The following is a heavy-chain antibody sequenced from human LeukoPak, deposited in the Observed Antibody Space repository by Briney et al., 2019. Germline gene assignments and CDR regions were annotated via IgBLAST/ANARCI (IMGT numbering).Heavy chain of an antibody. CDR3: ATATAYDNSLIDY. CDR1: GYTFTDYY. CDR2: INPNSGDT. V-gene: IGHV1-2*02. Sequence: APVKVSCKASGYTFTDYYIHWVRQAPGQGLEWMAWINPNSGDTYYSQKFQDSVTITRDTSISTAYMELSRLKSDDTAVYYCATATAYDNSLIDYWGQGTLVTVSS. J-gene: IGHJ4*02. D-gene: IGHD3-22*01.